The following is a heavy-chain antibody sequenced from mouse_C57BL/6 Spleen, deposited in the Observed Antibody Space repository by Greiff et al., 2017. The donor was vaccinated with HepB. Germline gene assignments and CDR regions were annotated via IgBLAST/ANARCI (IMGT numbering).Heavy chain of an antibody. V-gene: IGHV1-69*01. D-gene: IGHD1-1*01. Sequence: QVQLKQSGAELVMPGASVKLSCKASGYTFTSYWMHWVKQRPGQGLEWIGEIDPSDSYTNYNQKFKGKSTLTVDKSSSTAYMQLSSLTSEDSAVYYCARSPYYYGSRGYYFDYWGQGTTLTVSS. J-gene: IGHJ2*01. CDR2: IDPSDSYT. CDR3: ARSPYYYGSRGYYFDY. CDR1: GYTFTSYW.